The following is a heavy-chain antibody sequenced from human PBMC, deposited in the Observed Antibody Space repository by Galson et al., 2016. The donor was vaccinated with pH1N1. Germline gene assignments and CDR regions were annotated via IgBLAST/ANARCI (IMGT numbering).Heavy chain of an antibody. CDR2: LSAASTAA. D-gene: IGHD2-2*01. CDR1: GFIFSSYA. CDR3: AKGGRVGVQGYYYALDV. J-gene: IGHJ6*02. Sequence: SLRLSCAASGFIFSSYAMTWVRQAPGKGLEWVSALSAASTAAYYGNSVKGRFTISRDNSKNTLYLQMNSLRAEDTAVYYCAKGGRVGVQGYYYALDVWGQ. V-gene: IGHV3-23*01.